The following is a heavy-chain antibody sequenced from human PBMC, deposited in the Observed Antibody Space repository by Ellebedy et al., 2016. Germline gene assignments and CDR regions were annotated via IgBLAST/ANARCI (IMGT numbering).Heavy chain of an antibody. J-gene: IGHJ6*03. D-gene: IGHD6-13*01. V-gene: IGHV1-69*13. CDR3: ARVGYSSSPDYYYYYMDV. CDR2: IIPIFGTA. Sequence: SVKVSXXASGGTFSSYAISWVRQAPGQGLEWMGGIIPIFGTANYAQKFQGRVTITADESTSTAYMELSSLRSEDTAVYYCARVGYSSSPDYYYYYMDVWGKGTTVTVSS. CDR1: GGTFSSYA.